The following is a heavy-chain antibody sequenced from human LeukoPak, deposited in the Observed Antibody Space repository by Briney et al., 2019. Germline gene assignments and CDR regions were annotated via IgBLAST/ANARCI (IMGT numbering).Heavy chain of an antibody. CDR2: IESDGSST. CDR1: GFTFSSYW. CDR3: ARGFGSGSSLPFDY. V-gene: IGHV3-74*01. Sequence: PGGSLRLSCVASGFTFSSYWTHWVRQAPGKGLVWVSRIESDGSSTSYADSVKGRFTISRDNAKNTLSLQMSSLRAEDTAVYYCARGFGSGSSLPFDYWGQGTLVTVSS. D-gene: IGHD3-10*01. J-gene: IGHJ4*02.